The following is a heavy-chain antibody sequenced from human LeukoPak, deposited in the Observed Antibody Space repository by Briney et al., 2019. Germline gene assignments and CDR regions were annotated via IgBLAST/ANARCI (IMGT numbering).Heavy chain of an antibody. CDR1: GYTFTGYY. J-gene: IGHJ3*02. D-gene: IGHD2-15*01. CDR3: VVAATMPGDAFDI. V-gene: IGHV1-2*02. CDR2: INPNSGGT. Sequence: GASVKVSCKASGYTFTGYYMHWVRQAPGQGLEWMGWINPNSGGTNYAQKFQGRVTMTRDTSISTAYMELSRLRSDDTAVYYCVVAATMPGDAFDIWGQGTMVTVSS.